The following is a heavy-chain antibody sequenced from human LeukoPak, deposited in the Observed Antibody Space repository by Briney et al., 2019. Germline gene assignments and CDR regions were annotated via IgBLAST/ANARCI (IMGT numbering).Heavy chain of an antibody. V-gene: IGHV4-59*12. CDR3: ARGNPLSGYYGRYFDY. Sequence: PSETLSLTCTVSGGSISSYYWSWIRQPPGKGLEWIGYIYYSGSTNYNPSLKSRVTISVDTSKNQFSLKLSSVTAADTAVYYCARGNPLSGYYGRYFDYWGQGTLVTVSS. J-gene: IGHJ4*02. D-gene: IGHD3-22*01. CDR2: IYYSGST. CDR1: GGSISSYY.